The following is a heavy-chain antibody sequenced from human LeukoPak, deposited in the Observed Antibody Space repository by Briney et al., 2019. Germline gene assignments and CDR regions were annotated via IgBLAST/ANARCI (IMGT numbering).Heavy chain of an antibody. CDR1: GFPFIEYS. D-gene: IGHD1-1*01. CDR3: ARDHNYAFDN. Sequence: GGSLRLSCTASGFPFIEYSMNWVRQAPGKGLEWISYIGIDSGNTKYADSVGGRFTISADKAKNSLYLQMNSLRVEDTAVYYCARDHNYAFDNWGQGTLVTVSS. J-gene: IGHJ4*02. V-gene: IGHV3-48*01. CDR2: IGIDSGNT.